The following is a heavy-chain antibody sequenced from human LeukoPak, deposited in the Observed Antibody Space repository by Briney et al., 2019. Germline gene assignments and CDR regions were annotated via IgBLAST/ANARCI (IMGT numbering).Heavy chain of an antibody. CDR3: ARDTSGASYVV. V-gene: IGHV4-30-4*08. Sequence: PSQTLSLTCTVSGGSISSGGYYWSWIRQPPGKGLEWIGYIYHSGSTYYNPSLESRVTVSVDTSKNQFSLKLRSVTAADTAVYYCARDTSGASYVVWGQGTLVTVSS. CDR1: GGSISSGGYY. J-gene: IGHJ4*02. CDR2: IYHSGST. D-gene: IGHD1-26*01.